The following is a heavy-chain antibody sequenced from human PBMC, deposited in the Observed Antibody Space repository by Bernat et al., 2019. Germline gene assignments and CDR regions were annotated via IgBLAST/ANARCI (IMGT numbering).Heavy chain of an antibody. Sequence: QVQLVQSGAEVKKPGSSVKVACKASGGTFSSYAISWVRQAPGQGLEWMGGTIPIFGTANYAQKFQGRVTITADDSTSTAYMELGSMGSEETAVYDCARGASVNWFEPWGQGTLVTVAS. CDR2: TIPIFGTA. CDR3: ARGASVNWFEP. V-gene: IGHV1-69*12. D-gene: IGHD2-2*01. CDR1: GGTFSSYA. J-gene: IGHJ5*02.